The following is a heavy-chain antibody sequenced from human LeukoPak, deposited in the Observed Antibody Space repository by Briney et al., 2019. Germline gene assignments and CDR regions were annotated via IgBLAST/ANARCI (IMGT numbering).Heavy chain of an antibody. V-gene: IGHV3-53*01. D-gene: IGHD2-15*01. CDR1: GLTVSSSY. CDR2: IYSGGST. J-gene: IGHJ6*03. CDR3: AKNGDRGAFCSGGTCYPYYYYYMDV. Sequence: GGSLRLSCAASGLTVSSSYITWVRQAPGKGLEWVSGIYSGGSTYYADSVKGRFTISRDNSKNTVFLQMNSLRAEDTAVYYCAKNGDRGAFCSGGTCYPYYYYYMDVWGKGTTVTISS.